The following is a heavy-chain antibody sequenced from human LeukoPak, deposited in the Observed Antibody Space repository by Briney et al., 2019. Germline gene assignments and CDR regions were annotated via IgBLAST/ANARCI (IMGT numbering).Heavy chain of an antibody. V-gene: IGHV4-4*07. Sequence: PSENLSLTCTVSGGSISSYYWSWIRQPAGKGLEWIGRIYTSGSTNYNPSLKSRVTMSVDTSKNQFSLKLSSVTAADTAVYYCAITGWEPRPFDYWGQGTLVTVSS. D-gene: IGHD1-26*01. CDR2: IYTSGST. CDR3: AITGWEPRPFDY. CDR1: GGSISSYY. J-gene: IGHJ4*02.